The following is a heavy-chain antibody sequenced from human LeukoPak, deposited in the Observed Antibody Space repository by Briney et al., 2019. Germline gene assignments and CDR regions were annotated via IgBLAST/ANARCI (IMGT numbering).Heavy chain of an antibody. Sequence: SETLSLTCSVSRYSISSGYYWAWIRQPPGKGLEWIGSSYHSGSAYYNASLKSRVTISVDTSKNQFSLKLRSVTAADTAVYYCARVLWFGETSPAFDYWGQGTLVTVSS. D-gene: IGHD3-10*01. CDR3: ARVLWFGETSPAFDY. J-gene: IGHJ4*02. CDR2: SYHSGSA. CDR1: RYSISSGYY. V-gene: IGHV4-38-2*02.